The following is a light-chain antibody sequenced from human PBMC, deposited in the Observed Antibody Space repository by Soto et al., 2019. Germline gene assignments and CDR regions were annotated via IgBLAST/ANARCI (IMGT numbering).Light chain of an antibody. V-gene: IGKV3-20*01. Sequence: EIVLTQSPGALSVAPGETLSLSCRASEAINNNLVAWYQQRPGQVPRLLMYGASIRVSGVPDRISGRRSGTGFILNIARVEPEDSAVYFCQQYHLSPLTFGGGTQV. CDR3: QQYHLSPLT. CDR1: EAINNNL. J-gene: IGKJ4*01. CDR2: GAS.